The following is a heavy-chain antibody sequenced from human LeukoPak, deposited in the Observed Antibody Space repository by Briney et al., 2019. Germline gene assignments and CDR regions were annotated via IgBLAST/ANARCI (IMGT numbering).Heavy chain of an antibody. CDR1: GGSISSYY. CDR2: IYYSGST. D-gene: IGHD6-19*01. Sequence: SETLSLTRTVSGGSISSYYWSWIRQPPGKGLEWIGYIYYSGSTNYNPSLKSRVTISVDTSKNQFSLKLISVTAADTAVYYCARSPGYSSAWYGWIFDYWGQGTLVTVSS. V-gene: IGHV4-59*01. CDR3: ARSPGYSSAWYGWIFDY. J-gene: IGHJ4*02.